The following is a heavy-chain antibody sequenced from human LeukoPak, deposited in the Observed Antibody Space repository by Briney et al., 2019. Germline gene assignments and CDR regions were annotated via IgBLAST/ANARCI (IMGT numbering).Heavy chain of an antibody. CDR3: ARLLYYYDTSAYYQAPYLYFDL. Sequence: PSETLSLTCTVSSGSISNSYWSWVRQPAGKGLEWIGRVFSSGNTDYNPSFKSRVIMSVDTSKNEFSLKVTSVTAADTAVYYCARLLYYYDTSAYYQAPYLYFDLWGRGTLVTVSS. CDR2: VFSSGNT. V-gene: IGHV4-4*07. CDR1: SGSISNSY. D-gene: IGHD3-22*01. J-gene: IGHJ2*01.